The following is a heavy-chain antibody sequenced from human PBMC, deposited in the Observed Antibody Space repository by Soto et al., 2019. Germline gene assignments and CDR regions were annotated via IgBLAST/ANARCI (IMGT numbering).Heavy chain of an antibody. CDR3: ARNLGYYDSSGYFFDWFEP. V-gene: IGHV4-61*01. D-gene: IGHD3-22*01. J-gene: IGHJ5*02. CDR2: IYYSGST. CDR1: GGSVSSGSYY. Sequence: SETLSLTCNVSGGSVSSGSYYWICIRHAPGKGLEWIGYIYYSGSTNYNPSLKSRVTISVDTSKNQFSLKLSSVTAADTAVYYCARNLGYYDSSGYFFDWFEPWGQGTLVTVSS.